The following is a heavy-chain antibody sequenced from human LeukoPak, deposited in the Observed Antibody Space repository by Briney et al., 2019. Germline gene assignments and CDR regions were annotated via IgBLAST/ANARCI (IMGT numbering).Heavy chain of an antibody. Sequence: SETLSLTCTVSAGSISSYYWSWIRQPPGKGLEWIGYIYYSGSTNYNPSLKSRVTISVDTSKNQFSLKLSSVTAADTAVYYCARGSQYYDSSGYYYDFDYWGQGTLVTVSS. CDR3: ARGSQYYDSSGYYYDFDY. J-gene: IGHJ4*02. D-gene: IGHD3-22*01. CDR1: AGSISSYY. CDR2: IYYSGST. V-gene: IGHV4-59*01.